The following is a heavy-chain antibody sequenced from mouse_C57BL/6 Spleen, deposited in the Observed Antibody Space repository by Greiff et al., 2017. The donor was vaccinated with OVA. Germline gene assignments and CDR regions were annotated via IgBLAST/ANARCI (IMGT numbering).Heavy chain of an antibody. V-gene: IGHV1-55*01. CDR3: ARRMITTRYFDV. D-gene: IGHD2-4*01. CDR2: IYPGSGST. CDR1: GYTFTSYW. J-gene: IGHJ1*03. Sequence: QVQLQQPGAELVKPGASVKMSCKASGYTFTSYWITWVKQRPGQGLEWIGDIYPGSGSTNYNEKFKSKATLTVDTSSSTAYMQLSSLTSEDSAVYYCARRMITTRYFDVWGTGTTLTVSS.